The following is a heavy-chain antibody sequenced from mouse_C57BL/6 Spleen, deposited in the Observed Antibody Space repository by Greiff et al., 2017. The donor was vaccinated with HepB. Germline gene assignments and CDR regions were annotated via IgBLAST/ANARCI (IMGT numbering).Heavy chain of an antibody. CDR2: IYPGDGDT. J-gene: IGHJ3*01. CDR3: ARPDSSGYALFAY. V-gene: IGHV1-82*01. D-gene: IGHD3-2*02. Sequence: VQLQQSGPELVKPGASVKISCKASGYAFSSSWMNWVKQRPGKGLEWIGRIYPGDGDTNYNGKFKGKATLTADKSSSTAYMQLSSLTSEDSAVYICARPDSSGYALFAYWGQGTLVTVSA. CDR1: GYAFSSSW.